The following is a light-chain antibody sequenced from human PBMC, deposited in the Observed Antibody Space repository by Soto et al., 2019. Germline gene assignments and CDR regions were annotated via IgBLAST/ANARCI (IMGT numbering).Light chain of an antibody. CDR1: QSISSY. CDR3: QQSFKTPLA. V-gene: IGKV1-39*01. Sequence: DIQMTQSPSDLSASVGDRVTITCRASQSISSYVNWYQQKPGKAPRLLISAASTLQSGVPSRFSGGGSGTDFTLTISSLQPEDFATYYYQQSFKTPLAFGQGTRLEI. J-gene: IGKJ5*01. CDR2: AAS.